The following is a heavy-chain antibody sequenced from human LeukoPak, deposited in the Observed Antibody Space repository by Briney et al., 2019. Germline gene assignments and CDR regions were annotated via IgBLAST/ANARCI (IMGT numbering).Heavy chain of an antibody. D-gene: IGHD1-14*01. CDR2: IIPIFGTA. Sequence: RASVKVSCTASGGTFSSYAISWVRQAPGQGLEWMGGIIPIFGTANYAQKFQGRVTITADESTSTAYMELSSLRSEDTAVYYCARDSRTWLAFDIWGQGTMVTVSS. CDR3: ARDSRTWLAFDI. V-gene: IGHV1-69*13. CDR1: GGTFSSYA. J-gene: IGHJ3*02.